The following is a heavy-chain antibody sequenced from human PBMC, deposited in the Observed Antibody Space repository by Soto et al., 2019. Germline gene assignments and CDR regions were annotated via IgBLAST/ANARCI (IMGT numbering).Heavy chain of an antibody. CDR2: ISTYNGDT. CDR3: AREGVAPYYYYGMDV. V-gene: IGHV1-18*01. Sequence: QVQLVQSGAEVKKPGASVKVSCKASGYTFTRSGISWVRQAPGQGLEWMGWISTYNGDTNYAQTFQGRVTMTTDTAXXTVYMELRGLRSDDTAVYYCAREGVAPYYYYGMDVWGHGTPVTVSS. CDR1: GYTFTRSG. D-gene: IGHD5-12*01. J-gene: IGHJ6*02.